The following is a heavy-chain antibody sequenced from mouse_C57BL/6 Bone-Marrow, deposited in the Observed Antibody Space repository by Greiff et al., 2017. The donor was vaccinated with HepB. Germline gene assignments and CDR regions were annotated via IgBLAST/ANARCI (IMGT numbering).Heavy chain of an antibody. V-gene: IGHV5-6*01. Sequence: EVMLVESGGDLVKPGGSLKLSCAASGFTFSSYGMSWVRQTPDKRLEWVATISSGGSYTYYPDSVKGRFTISRDNAKNTLYLQMSSLKSEDTAMYYCARHWDGSPFDYWGQGTTLTVSS. CDR3: ARHWDGSPFDY. J-gene: IGHJ2*01. D-gene: IGHD1-1*01. CDR2: ISSGGSYT. CDR1: GFTFSSYG.